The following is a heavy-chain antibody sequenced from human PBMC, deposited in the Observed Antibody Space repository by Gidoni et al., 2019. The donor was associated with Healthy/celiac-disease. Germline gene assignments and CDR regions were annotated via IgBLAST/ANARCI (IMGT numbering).Heavy chain of an antibody. J-gene: IGHJ4*02. Sequence: QVQLVESGGGVVQPGRSLRRSCAASGFTFSSYGMHWVRQAPGKGLEWVAVISYDGSNKYYADSVKGRFTISRDNSKNTLYLQMNSLRAEDTAVYYCAKDRDSGWYEFLFDYWGQGTLVTVSS. V-gene: IGHV3-30*18. D-gene: IGHD6-19*01. CDR2: ISYDGSNK. CDR1: GFTFSSYG. CDR3: AKDRDSGWYEFLFDY.